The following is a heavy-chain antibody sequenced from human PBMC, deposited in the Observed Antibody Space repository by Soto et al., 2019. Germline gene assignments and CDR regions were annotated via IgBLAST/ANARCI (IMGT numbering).Heavy chain of an antibody. J-gene: IGHJ4*02. V-gene: IGHV4-4*02. CDR1: GGSIGSGTW. CDR3: ARMELRDPQYYFDY. CDR2: IYHSGGT. Sequence: QVQLQESGPGLVKPSGTLSLTCAVSGGSIGSGTWWSWVGRPPGRGREWIGEIYHSGGTNYNPSLKIRVTISVDKSKNQFSLKLSSVTAADTAVYYCARMELRDPQYYFDYWGQGTLVTVSS. D-gene: IGHD1-7*01.